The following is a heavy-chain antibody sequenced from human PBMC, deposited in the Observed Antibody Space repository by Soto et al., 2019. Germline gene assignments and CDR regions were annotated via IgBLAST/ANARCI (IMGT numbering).Heavy chain of an antibody. Sequence: QVQLVQSGAEVKKPGASVKVSCKASGYTFTSYGISWVRQAPGQGLEWMGWISAYNGNTNYAQKLQGRVTMTTDTSQSTGSKELRRVRSDDQAVYYWARDEDYRLGAYGGWFDPWGQGNLVTVSS. J-gene: IGHJ5*02. V-gene: IGHV1-18*01. CDR3: ARDEDYRLGAYGGWFDP. CDR2: ISAYNGNT. D-gene: IGHD1-26*01. CDR1: GYTFTSYG.